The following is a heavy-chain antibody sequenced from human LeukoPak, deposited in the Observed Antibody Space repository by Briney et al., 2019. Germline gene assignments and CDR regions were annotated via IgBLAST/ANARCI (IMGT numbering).Heavy chain of an antibody. J-gene: IGHJ3*01. CDR2: ISRDGTDK. D-gene: IGHD6-13*01. Sequence: GTSLRLSCAASGFTFSNYAMHWVRQAPGEGLEWMAVISRDGTDKYYADSVKGRLTISRDNSQSALYLHMNSLSTEDTALYYCARAIRAPGTPENAFDLWGQGTMVTVSS. V-gene: IGHV3-30*04. CDR1: GFTFSNYA. CDR3: ARAIRAPGTPENAFDL.